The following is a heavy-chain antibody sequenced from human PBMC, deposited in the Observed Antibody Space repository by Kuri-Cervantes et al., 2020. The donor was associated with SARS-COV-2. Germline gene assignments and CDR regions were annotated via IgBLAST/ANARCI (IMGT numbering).Heavy chain of an antibody. J-gene: IGHJ6*03. CDR2: IKQDGSEK. Sequence: GGSLRLSCAASGFTFSSYWMSWVRQAPGKGLEWVANIKQDGSEKYYVDSAKGRFTISRDNAKNSLYLQMNSLRAEDTAVYYCARENFDWLLMGNYYYMDVWGKGTTVTVSS. V-gene: IGHV3-7*01. CDR1: GFTFSSYW. D-gene: IGHD3-9*01. CDR3: ARENFDWLLMGNYYYMDV.